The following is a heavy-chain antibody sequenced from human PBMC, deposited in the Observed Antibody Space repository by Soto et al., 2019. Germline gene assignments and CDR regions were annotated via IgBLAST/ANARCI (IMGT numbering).Heavy chain of an antibody. CDR2: IIPIFGTA. D-gene: IGHD4-17*01. Sequence: QVQLVQSGAEVKKPGSSVKVSCKASGGTFSSYAISWVRQAPGQGLEWMGGIIPIFGTANYAQKFQGLVTIPADESTSTAYTELRSLRSEDKAVYYCAIHYGNYVPSYYYYGMDVWGQGTTVTVSS. J-gene: IGHJ6*02. CDR1: GGTFSSYA. V-gene: IGHV1-69*12. CDR3: AIHYGNYVPSYYYYGMDV.